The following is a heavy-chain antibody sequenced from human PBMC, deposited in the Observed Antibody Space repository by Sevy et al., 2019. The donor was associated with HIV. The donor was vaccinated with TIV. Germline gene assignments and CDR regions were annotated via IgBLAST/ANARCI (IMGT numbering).Heavy chain of an antibody. CDR3: TRVRGLLGWFDS. Sequence: GGSLRLSCAASGFTFSDYTIHWVRQAPGKGLEWVAVKSYDGSRTSYADSVKGRSTISRYNSENTLFLQMNSLRAEDTAIYYCTRVRGLLGWFDSWGQGTLVTVSS. V-gene: IGHV3-30*04. D-gene: IGHD3-10*01. J-gene: IGHJ5*01. CDR2: KSYDGSRT. CDR1: GFTFSDYT.